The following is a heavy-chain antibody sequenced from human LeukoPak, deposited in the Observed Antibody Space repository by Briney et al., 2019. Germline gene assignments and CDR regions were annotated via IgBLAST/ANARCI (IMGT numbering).Heavy chain of an antibody. V-gene: IGHV3-33*01. CDR1: GFTFSSYG. J-gene: IGHJ4*02. CDR2: IWYDGSNK. Sequence: PGGSLRLSCAASGFTFSSYGMHWVRQAPGKGLEWVAVIWYDGSNKYYADSVKGRFTISRDNSKNTLYLQMNSLRAEDTAVYYCATTYYDILTGYYVVGYFDYWGQGTLVTVSS. D-gene: IGHD3-9*01. CDR3: ATTYYDILTGYYVVGYFDY.